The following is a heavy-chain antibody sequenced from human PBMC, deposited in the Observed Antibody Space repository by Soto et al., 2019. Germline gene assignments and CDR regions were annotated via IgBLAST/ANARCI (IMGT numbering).Heavy chain of an antibody. Sequence: PGESLKISCKGSGYSFTSYWIGWVRQMPGKGLEWMGIIYPGDSDTRYSPSFQGQVTISADKSISTAYLQWSSLKASDTAMYYCAGLVVPAAMPGDYYYYYGMDVWGQGTTVTVSS. CDR3: AGLVVPAAMPGDYYYYYGMDV. D-gene: IGHD2-2*01. V-gene: IGHV5-51*01. CDR2: IYPGDSDT. J-gene: IGHJ6*02. CDR1: GYSFTSYW.